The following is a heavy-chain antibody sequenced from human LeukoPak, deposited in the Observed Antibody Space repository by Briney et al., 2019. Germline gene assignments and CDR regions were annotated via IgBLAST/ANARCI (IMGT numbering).Heavy chain of an antibody. J-gene: IGHJ6*02. CDR1: GFSFSGST. V-gene: IGHV3-73*01. CDR3: ASLAVAAAVGGMDV. D-gene: IGHD6-13*01. Sequence: GGSLRLSCAASGFSFSGSTMHWVRQAPGKGLEWVGHITSKRDNYATVYAASVEGRFTISRDDSKSTTYLQMDSLRAEDTAVYYCASLAVAAAVGGMDVWGQGTTVTVSS. CDR2: ITSKRDNYAT.